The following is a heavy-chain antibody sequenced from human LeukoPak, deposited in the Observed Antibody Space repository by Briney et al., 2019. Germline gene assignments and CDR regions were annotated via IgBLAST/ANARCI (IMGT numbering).Heavy chain of an antibody. J-gene: IGHJ6*03. CDR3: ARHGPPRAGWGRKYYYMDV. CDR2: INHSGRT. D-gene: IGHD3-16*01. Sequence: SETLSLTCAVYGGSFSTYYWSWIRQPPGKGLEWIGEINHSGRTNYNPSLKSRVAISVDTSKNQFSLKLSSVTAADTAVYYCARHGPPRAGWGRKYYYMDVWGKGTTVTISS. V-gene: IGHV4-34*01. CDR1: GGSFSTYY.